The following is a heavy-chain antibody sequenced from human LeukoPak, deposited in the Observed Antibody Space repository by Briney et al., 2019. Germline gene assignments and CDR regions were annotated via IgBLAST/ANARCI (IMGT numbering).Heavy chain of an antibody. CDR3: ARDFNWSFDY. J-gene: IGHJ4*02. CDR2: IKQDGSEK. V-gene: IGHV3-7*01. CDR1: GFTFSSQW. Sequence: GGSLRLSCAASGFTFSSQWMSWARQAPGKGLEWVANIKQDGSEKYYVDSVKGRFTISRDNAKNSLYLQMNSLRAEDTAVYYCARDFNWSFDYWGQGTLVTVSS. D-gene: IGHD1-1*01.